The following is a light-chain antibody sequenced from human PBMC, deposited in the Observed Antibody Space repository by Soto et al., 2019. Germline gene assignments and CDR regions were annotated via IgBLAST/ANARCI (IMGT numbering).Light chain of an antibody. CDR3: QQYGNSAWT. CDR2: DTS. V-gene: IGKV3-15*01. J-gene: IGKJ1*01. Sequence: EIVMTQSPATLSVSPGERVTLSCRASQSVSSNLAWYQQKPGQSPRLLIYDTSARATGVPARFSGSRSGPEFTLTINSLEPEDFAVYYCQQYGNSAWTFGQGTKVDI. CDR1: QSVSSN.